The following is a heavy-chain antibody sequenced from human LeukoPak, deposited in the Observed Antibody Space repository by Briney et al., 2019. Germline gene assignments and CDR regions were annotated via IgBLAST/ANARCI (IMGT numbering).Heavy chain of an antibody. D-gene: IGHD1-26*01. CDR2: IYPGDSDT. J-gene: IGHJ6*02. Sequence: GESLKISCKTSGYSFTIYWIGWVRQMPGKGLEWMGIIYPGDSDTRYSPSFQGQVTISADKSISTAYLQWSSLKASDTAMYYCARHSTVGARRYYGMDVWGQGTTVTVSS. CDR1: GYSFTIYW. CDR3: ARHSTVGARRYYGMDV. V-gene: IGHV5-51*01.